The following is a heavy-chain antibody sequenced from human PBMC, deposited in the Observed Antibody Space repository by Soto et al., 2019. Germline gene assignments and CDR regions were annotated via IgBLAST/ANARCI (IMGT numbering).Heavy chain of an antibody. V-gene: IGHV1-69*13. D-gene: IGHD3-22*01. CDR1: GGAFRRCS. CDR3: ARGRYSSGYPTPFDY. CDR2: IIPIFGTA. Sequence: PVEVSWKACGGAFRRCSSSWVPQAPGQGLEWMGGIIPIFGTANYAQKFQGRVTITADESTSTAYMELSSLRSEDTAVYYCARGRYSSGYPTPFDYWGQGTLVTVSS. J-gene: IGHJ4*02.